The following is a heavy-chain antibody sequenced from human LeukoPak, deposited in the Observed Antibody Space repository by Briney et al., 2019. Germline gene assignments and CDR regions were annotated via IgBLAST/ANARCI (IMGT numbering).Heavy chain of an antibody. CDR3: ARAGFSSGFYYLDY. J-gene: IGHJ4*02. D-gene: IGHD3-22*01. CDR2: IYYSGST. CDR1: GGSISSYY. Sequence: SETLSLTCTVSGGSISSYYWSWIRQPPGKGLEWIGNIYYSGSTNYNPSLKSRVAISVDTSKNQFSLKLSSVTAADTAVYYCARAGFSSGFYYLDYWGQGTLATVPS. V-gene: IGHV4-59*01.